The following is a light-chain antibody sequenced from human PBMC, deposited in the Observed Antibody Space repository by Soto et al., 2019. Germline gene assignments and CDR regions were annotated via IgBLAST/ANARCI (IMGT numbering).Light chain of an antibody. V-gene: IGLV2-8*01. J-gene: IGLJ2*01. CDR3: QVWNSRSDPPGVV. CDR2: EVS. Sequence: QSALTQPPSASGSPGQSVTISCTGTSSDIGAYNYVSWYQQHPGKAPKLMIHEVSKRPSGVPDRFSGSKSGNTATLTINRVEVGDEADYYCQVWNSRSDPPGVVFGGGTKLTVL. CDR1: SSDIGAYNY.